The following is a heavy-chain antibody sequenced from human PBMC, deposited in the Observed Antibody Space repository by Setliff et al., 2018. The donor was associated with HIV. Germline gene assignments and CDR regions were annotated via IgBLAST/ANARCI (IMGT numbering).Heavy chain of an antibody. CDR1: GGTFSTSA. CDR2: IVPVFGIG. D-gene: IGHD3-9*01. J-gene: IGHJ4*02. V-gene: IGHV1-69*13. CDR3: ARQDIPTGYYLFDY. Sequence: SVKVSCKASGGTFSTSAISWVRQAPGQGLEWMGGIVPVFGIGRSPQKFQGRVIITADESTSTAYMELSSPTSDDTALYYCARQDIPTGYYLFDYWGQGTQVTVSS.